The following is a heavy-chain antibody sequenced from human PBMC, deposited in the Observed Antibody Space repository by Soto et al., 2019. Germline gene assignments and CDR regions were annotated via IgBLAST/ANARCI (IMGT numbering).Heavy chain of an antibody. CDR2: IYPGDSDT. V-gene: IGHV5-51*01. Sequence: GESLKISCNGSGYIFVTYWIAWVRQMPWKGLEWMGIIYPGDSDTRYSPSFQGQVTISADKSINTAYLQWISLKASDTAMYYCARISTRDFWSGFYNHDYWGQGTLVTVSS. J-gene: IGHJ4*02. CDR1: GYIFVTYW. D-gene: IGHD3-3*01. CDR3: ARISTRDFWSGFYNHDY.